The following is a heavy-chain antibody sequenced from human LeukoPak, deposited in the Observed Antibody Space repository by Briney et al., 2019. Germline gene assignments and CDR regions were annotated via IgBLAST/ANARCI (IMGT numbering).Heavy chain of an antibody. Sequence: GASVKVSCKASGYTFSSYGISWVRQAPAQGLEWMGWISAYNGNTNYAQKLQGRVTMTTDTSTSTAYMELRSLRSDDTAVYYCTRDAVPTVTPLDAFDIWGQGTMVTVSS. CDR1: GYTFSSYG. V-gene: IGHV1-18*01. CDR2: ISAYNGNT. CDR3: TRDAVPTVTPLDAFDI. D-gene: IGHD4-17*01. J-gene: IGHJ3*02.